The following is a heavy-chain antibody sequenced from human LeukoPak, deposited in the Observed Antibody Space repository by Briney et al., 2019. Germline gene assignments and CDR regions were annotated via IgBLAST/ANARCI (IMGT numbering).Heavy chain of an antibody. CDR1: GFTFSNYA. CDR3: AKRQRSYDFWSGPLDY. CDR2: ISESGVST. V-gene: IGHV3-23*01. J-gene: IGHJ4*02. Sequence: GGSLRLSCAASGFTFSNYAMTWVRQAPGKGLEWVSFISESGVSTYYADSVKGRFTISRDNSKNTLYLQMNSLRAEDTAVYYCAKRQRSYDFWSGPLDYWGQGTLVTVSS. D-gene: IGHD3-3*01.